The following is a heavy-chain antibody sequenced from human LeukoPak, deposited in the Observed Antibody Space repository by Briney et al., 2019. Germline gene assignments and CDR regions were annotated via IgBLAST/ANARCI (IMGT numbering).Heavy chain of an antibody. CDR2: IYYSGKT. D-gene: IGHD4-17*01. V-gene: IGHV4-31*03. J-gene: IGHJ3*02. Sequence: SETLSLTCTVSGGSISSGGYYWGWLRQRPGMGLEWVGYIYYSGKTYYNPCLKTRVTISVDTSKTQFSLKLSSVTAADTAVYYCARNPTVTKDALDIWGQGTMLTVSS. CDR1: GGSISSGGYY. CDR3: ARNPTVTKDALDI.